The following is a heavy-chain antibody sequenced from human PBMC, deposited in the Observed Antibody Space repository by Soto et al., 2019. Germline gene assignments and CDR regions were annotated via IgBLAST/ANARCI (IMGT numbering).Heavy chain of an antibody. CDR2: IIPIFGTA. Sequence: SVKVSCKASGGTFSSYAISWVRQAPGQGLEWMGGIIPIFGTANYAQKFQGRVTITADESTSTAYMELSSLRSEDTAVYYCARNTPARRFITWFAPGGKGPLVTVPS. J-gene: IGHJ5*02. D-gene: IGHD1-20*01. V-gene: IGHV1-69*13. CDR3: ARNTPARRFITWFAP. CDR1: GGTFSSYA.